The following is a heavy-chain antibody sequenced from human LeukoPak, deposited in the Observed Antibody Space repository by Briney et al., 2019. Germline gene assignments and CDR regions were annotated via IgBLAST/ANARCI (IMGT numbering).Heavy chain of an antibody. CDR3: ARDLAGLSDY. Sequence: PGRSLRLSCAASGFTFSSYAMHWVRQAPGKGLEWVAVISYDGSNKYYADSVKGRFTIPRDNSKNTLYLQMNSLRAEDTAVYYCARDLAGLSDYWGQGTLVTVSS. CDR1: GFTFSSYA. D-gene: IGHD7-27*01. V-gene: IGHV3-30*04. CDR2: ISYDGSNK. J-gene: IGHJ4*02.